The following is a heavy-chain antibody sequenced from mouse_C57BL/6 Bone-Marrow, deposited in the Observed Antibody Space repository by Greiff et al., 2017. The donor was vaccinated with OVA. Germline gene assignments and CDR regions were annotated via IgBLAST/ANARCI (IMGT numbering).Heavy chain of an antibody. CDR2: IYPGDGDT. V-gene: IGHV1-82*01. CDR1: GYAFSSSW. Sequence: VKLMESGPELVKPGASVKISCKASGYAFSSSWMNWVKQRPGKGLEWIGRIYPGDGDTNYNGKFKGKATLTADKSSSTAYMQLSSLTSEDSAVYFCASDYYGSSYWYFDVWGTGTTVTVSS. CDR3: ASDYYGSSYWYFDV. D-gene: IGHD1-1*01. J-gene: IGHJ1*03.